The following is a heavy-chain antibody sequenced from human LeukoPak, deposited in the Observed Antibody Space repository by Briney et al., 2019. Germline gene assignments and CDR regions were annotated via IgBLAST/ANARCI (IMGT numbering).Heavy chain of an antibody. CDR1: GFTFSTYW. J-gene: IGHJ3*01. D-gene: IGHD3-22*01. CDR3: ARDWLAGNPYHAFDL. V-gene: IGHV3-7*01. Sequence: GGSLRLSCAASGFTFSTYWMTWVRQAPGKGLESVANIKEAGSEEYYVDSVKGRFSISRDKAKNSLHLQMNSLRAEDTAVYYCARDWLAGNPYHAFDLWGKGTMVTVSS. CDR2: IKEAGSEE.